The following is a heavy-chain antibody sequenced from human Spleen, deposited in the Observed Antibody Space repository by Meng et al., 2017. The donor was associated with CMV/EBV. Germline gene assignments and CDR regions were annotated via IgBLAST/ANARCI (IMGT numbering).Heavy chain of an antibody. J-gene: IGHJ6*02. Sequence: GGSLRLSCAASGFTFSGYWMTWVRQTPGKGLEWVANIKQAGSEKYYVDAVKGRFTISRDNAKNSLYLQMNSLRAEDTAVYYCARGAEAPLYDYIWGIYLMDVWGQGTTVTVSS. CDR3: ARGAEAPLYDYIWGIYLMDV. CDR1: GFTFSGYW. CDR2: IKQAGSEK. V-gene: IGHV3-7*01. D-gene: IGHD3-16*02.